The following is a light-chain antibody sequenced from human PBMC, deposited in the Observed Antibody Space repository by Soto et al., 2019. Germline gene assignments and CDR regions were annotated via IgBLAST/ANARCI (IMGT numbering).Light chain of an antibody. CDR3: SSYSDSDTKV. J-gene: IGLJ1*01. CDR2: EVN. Sequence: QSALTQPASVSGSPGQSITISCGGTSSDVGAYIYVSWYQQYPGKAPKLIIYEVNNRPSRVSGRFSGSKSDTTAFLTISGLQAEDEADYYCSSYSDSDTKVFGTGTKLTVL. V-gene: IGLV2-14*01. CDR1: SSDVGAYIY.